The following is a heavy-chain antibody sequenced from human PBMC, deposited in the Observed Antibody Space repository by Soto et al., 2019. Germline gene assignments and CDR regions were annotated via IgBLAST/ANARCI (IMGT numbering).Heavy chain of an antibody. CDR1: RFTFSRYL. Sequence: GGALRLSFAVSRFTFSRYLKHWVRPAPGKGLEWVANIKQDSSTKQYAASVEGRFTISRDNAEKSLYVQMNNLRAEDTAVYYCARGSSSALDTWGQGTLVTVSS. V-gene: IGHV3-7*04. CDR2: IKQDSSTK. CDR3: ARGSSSALDT. D-gene: IGHD6-13*01. J-gene: IGHJ5*02.